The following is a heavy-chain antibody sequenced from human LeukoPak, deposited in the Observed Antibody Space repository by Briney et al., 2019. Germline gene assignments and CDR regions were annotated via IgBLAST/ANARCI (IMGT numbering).Heavy chain of an antibody. D-gene: IGHD4-17*01. V-gene: IGHV1-2*02. CDR3: ARGGAVTRPFDY. CDR1: GGTFSSYA. J-gene: IGHJ4*02. CDR2: INPNSGGT. Sequence: ASVKVSCKASGGTFSSYAISWVRQAPGQGLEWMGWINPNSGGTNYAQKFQGRVTMTRDTSISTAYMDLSRLRSDDTALYFCARGGAVTRPFDYWGQGTLVTVSS.